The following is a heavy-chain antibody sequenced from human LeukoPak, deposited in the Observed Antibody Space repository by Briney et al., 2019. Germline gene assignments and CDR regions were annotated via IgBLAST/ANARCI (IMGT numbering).Heavy chain of an antibody. J-gene: IGHJ5*02. V-gene: IGHV3-9*01. CDR1: GFTFDDYA. D-gene: IGHD3-22*01. CDR3: AKEGSSGYYGNWFDP. CDR2: ISWNSGSI. Sequence: GGSLRLSCAASGFTFDDYAMHWVRQAPGKGLEWVSGISWNSGSIGYADSVKGRFTISRDNAKNSLYLQMNSLRAEDTALYYCAKEGSSGYYGNWFDPWGQGTLVTVSP.